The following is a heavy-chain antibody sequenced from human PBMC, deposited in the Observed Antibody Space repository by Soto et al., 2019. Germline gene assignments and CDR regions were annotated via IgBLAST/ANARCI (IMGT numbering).Heavy chain of an antibody. Sequence: PGGSLRLSCASSGLPFSSYGMHWVRQAPGKGLEWVAVISYDGSNKYYADSVKGRFTISRDNSKNTLYLQMNSLRAEDTAVYYCAPWFGAFDYWGQGTLVTVSS. CDR2: ISYDGSNK. D-gene: IGHD3-10*01. J-gene: IGHJ4*02. CDR1: GLPFSSYG. CDR3: APWFGAFDY. V-gene: IGHV3-30*03.